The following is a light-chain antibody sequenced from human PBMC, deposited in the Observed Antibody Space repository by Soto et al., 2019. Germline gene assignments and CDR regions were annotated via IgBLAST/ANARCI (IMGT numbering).Light chain of an antibody. CDR1: QSISTW. J-gene: IGKJ1*01. CDR2: DAS. Sequence: DIQMTHSPSTLSSXXGDRVTIICRASQSISTWLAWYQLKPGKAPKLLIYDASTLEGGVPSRFSGIGSGTEFTLTISGLQPDDFATYYCQHSWTFGQGTKVDI. V-gene: IGKV1-5*02. CDR3: QHSWT.